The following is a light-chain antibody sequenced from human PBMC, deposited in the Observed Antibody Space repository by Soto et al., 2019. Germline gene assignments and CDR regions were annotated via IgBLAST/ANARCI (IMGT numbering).Light chain of an antibody. V-gene: IGLV2-8*01. Sequence: QSALPQPTSASGSPGQSVTISCTGTSSDVGGYNYVSWYQQHPGKATKLMSYEVSKRPSGVPDRFSGSKSGNTASLTVSGLQAEDEADYYCSSYAGSNNNYVFGTGTKSTV. CDR3: SSYAGSNNNYV. J-gene: IGLJ1*01. CDR2: EVS. CDR1: SSDVGGYNY.